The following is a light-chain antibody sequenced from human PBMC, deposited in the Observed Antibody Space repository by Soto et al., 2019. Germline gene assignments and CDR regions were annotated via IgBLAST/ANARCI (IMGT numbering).Light chain of an antibody. V-gene: IGKV3-11*01. CDR2: DAS. CDR3: QQRSNWPFIT. Sequence: EIVLTQSPATLSLSPGERATLSCRASQSVSNYLAWYQQKPGQAPRLLMYDASNRATGIPARFSGSGSGTDFTLTISSLETEDSAVYYCQQRSNWPFITFGQGTRLEIK. CDR1: QSVSNY. J-gene: IGKJ5*01.